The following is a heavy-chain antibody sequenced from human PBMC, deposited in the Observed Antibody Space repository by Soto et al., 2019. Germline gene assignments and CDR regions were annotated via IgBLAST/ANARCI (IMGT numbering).Heavy chain of an antibody. J-gene: IGHJ6*02. CDR1: GGTFSSYA. CDR2: IIPIFGTA. Sequence: SVKVSCKASGGTFSSYAISWVRQAPGQGLEWMGGIIPIFGTANYAQKFQGRVTITADESTSTAYMELSSLRSEDTAVYYCASWRAEGDYYYGMDVWGQGTTVTV. CDR3: ASWRAEGDYYYGMDV. V-gene: IGHV1-69*13.